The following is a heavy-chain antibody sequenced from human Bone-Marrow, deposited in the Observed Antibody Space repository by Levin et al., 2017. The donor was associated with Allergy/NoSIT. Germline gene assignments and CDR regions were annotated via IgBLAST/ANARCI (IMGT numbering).Heavy chain of an antibody. CDR2: ITSSESTI. V-gene: IGHV3-11*01. D-gene: IGHD2-2*02. CDR1: GFTFSDYY. CDR3: ARDGGRSCSSSSCYSGSYYYGMDV. J-gene: IGHJ6*02. Sequence: GGSLRLSCAASGFTFSDYYMSWIRQAPGKGLEWVSYITSSESTIYYADSVKGRFTISRDNAKNSLYLYMNSLRSDDTAVYYCARDGGRSCSSSSCYSGSYYYGMDVWGQGTTVTVS.